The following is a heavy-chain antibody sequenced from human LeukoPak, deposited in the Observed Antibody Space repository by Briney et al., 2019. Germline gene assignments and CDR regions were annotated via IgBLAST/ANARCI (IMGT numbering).Heavy chain of an antibody. D-gene: IGHD1-1*01. Sequence: PGGSLRLSCAASGFTFSSYMMNWVRQAPGKGLEWVSSINSGSTYTYYTESVKGRFTVSRDDAKNSLFLQMNSLRAEDTAIYYCARSLTTLTYEGYWGQGTLVTVSS. CDR3: ARSLTTLTYEGY. CDR2: INSGSTYT. CDR1: GFTFSSYM. V-gene: IGHV3-21*01. J-gene: IGHJ4*02.